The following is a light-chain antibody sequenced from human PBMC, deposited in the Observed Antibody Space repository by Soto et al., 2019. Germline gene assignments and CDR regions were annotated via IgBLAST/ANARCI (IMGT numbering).Light chain of an antibody. CDR1: SSDVGGYNY. CDR2: EVS. Sequence: QSALTQPASVSGSPGQSITISCTGTSSDVGGYNYVSWYQHHPGKAPKLMIYEVSNRPSGVSNRVSGSKSGNTAPLTISGLQAEDEADYYCSSYTRSSTPVFGGGTKLTLL. V-gene: IGLV2-14*01. CDR3: SSYTRSSTPV. J-gene: IGLJ3*02.